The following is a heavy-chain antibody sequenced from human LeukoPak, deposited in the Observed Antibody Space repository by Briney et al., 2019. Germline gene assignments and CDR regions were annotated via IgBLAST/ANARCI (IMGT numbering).Heavy chain of an antibody. CDR2: INHSGST. CDR3: ARGLWARYDILTGRRTGWFDP. CDR1: SGSISSSSYY. Sequence: PSETLSLTCTVSSGSISSSSYYWGWTRQPPGKGLEWIGEINHSGSTNYNPSLKSRVTISVDTSKNQFSLKLSSVTAADTAVYYCARGLWARYDILTGRRTGWFDPWGQGTLVTVSS. J-gene: IGHJ5*02. D-gene: IGHD3-9*01. V-gene: IGHV4-39*07.